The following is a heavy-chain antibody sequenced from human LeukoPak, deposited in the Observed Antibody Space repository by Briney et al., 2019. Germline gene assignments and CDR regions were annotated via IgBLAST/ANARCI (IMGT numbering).Heavy chain of an antibody. CDR3: ARDAGHWFDP. CDR1: GFIFSGSA. J-gene: IGHJ5*02. V-gene: IGHV3-33*08. Sequence: GGSLRLSCAASGFIFSGSAMHWVRQAPGKGLEWVAVIWYDRSNNYYADSVKGRFTISRDNSKNTLYLQMNSLRVEDTAVYYCARDAGHWFDPWGQGTLVTVSS. CDR2: IWYDRSNN.